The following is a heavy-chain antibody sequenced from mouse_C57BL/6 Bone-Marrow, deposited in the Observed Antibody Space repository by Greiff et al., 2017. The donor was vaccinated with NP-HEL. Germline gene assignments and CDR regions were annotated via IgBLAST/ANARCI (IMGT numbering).Heavy chain of an antibody. CDR3: ARYLYSHYFDY. V-gene: IGHV1-55*01. CDR2: IYPGSGST. Sequence: QVQLQQPGAELVKPGASVKMSCKASGYTFTSYWITWVKQRPGQGLEWIGDIYPGSGSTNYNEKFKSKATLTVETSSSTAYMQLSSLTSEDSAVYYCARYLYSHYFDYWGQGTTLTVSS. J-gene: IGHJ2*01. D-gene: IGHD1-1*01. CDR1: GYTFTSYW.